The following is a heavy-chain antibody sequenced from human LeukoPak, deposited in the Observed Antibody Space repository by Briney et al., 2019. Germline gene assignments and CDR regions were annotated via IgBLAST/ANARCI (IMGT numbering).Heavy chain of an antibody. CDR2: FSGSSANT. V-gene: IGHV3-23*01. D-gene: IGHD1-26*01. CDR3: AKEGGTYPYFDS. J-gene: IGHJ4*02. CDR1: GFTFSSYA. Sequence: GGSLRLSCAASGFTFSSYAMSWVRQAPGKGLEWVSTFSGSSANTHYADSVKGRFTISRDNSKNTLYLQMNSLRAEDTAVYYCAKEGGTYPYFDSWGQGTLVTVSS.